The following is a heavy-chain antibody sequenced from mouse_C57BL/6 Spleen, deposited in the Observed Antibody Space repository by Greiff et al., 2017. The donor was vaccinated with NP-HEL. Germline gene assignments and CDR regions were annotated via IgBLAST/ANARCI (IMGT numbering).Heavy chain of an antibody. CDR1: GYAFSSSW. CDR3: ARDYYGSSYDWDFGV. V-gene: IGHV1-82*01. J-gene: IGHJ1*03. D-gene: IGHD1-1*01. CDR2: IYPGDGDT. Sequence: VQLQQSGPELVKPGASVKISCKASGYAFSSSWMNWVKQRPGKGLEWIGRIYPGDGDTNYNGKFKGKATLTADKSSSTAYMQLSSLTTEDSAVYFCARDYYGSSYDWDFGVWGTGTTVTVSS.